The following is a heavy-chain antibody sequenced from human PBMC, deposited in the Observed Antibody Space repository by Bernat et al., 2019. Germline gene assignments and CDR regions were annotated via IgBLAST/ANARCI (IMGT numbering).Heavy chain of an antibody. V-gene: IGHV3-48*01. J-gene: IGHJ4*02. CDR3: AKVLWFWGALDW. D-gene: IGHD3-10*01. CDR2: ISSSSSTI. Sequence: EVQLVESGGGLVQPGGSLRLSCAASGFTFSSYSMNWVRQAPGKGLEWVSYISSSSSTIYYADSVEGRFTISRDNAKNSLYLQMNSLRAEDTAVYYCAKVLWFWGALDWWGPGTLVTVSS. CDR1: GFTFSSYS.